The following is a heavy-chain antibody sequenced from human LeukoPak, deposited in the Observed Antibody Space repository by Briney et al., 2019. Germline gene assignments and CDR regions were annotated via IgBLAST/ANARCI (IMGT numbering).Heavy chain of an antibody. CDR2: IWDSGST. V-gene: IGHV4-39*07. Sequence: SETLSLTCTVSGGSISGTGNYWGWIRQPPGKGLGGIGSIWDSGSTNYNPSLKSRVTLSIDASKNQFSLQLSSVSAADTAVYYCASGRSGSFGYWGQGTLVTVSS. CDR3: ASGRSGSFGY. J-gene: IGHJ4*02. CDR1: GGSISGTGNY. D-gene: IGHD3-10*01.